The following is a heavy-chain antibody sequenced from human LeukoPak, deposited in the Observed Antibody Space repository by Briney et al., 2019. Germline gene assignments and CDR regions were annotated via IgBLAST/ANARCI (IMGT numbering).Heavy chain of an antibody. V-gene: IGHV3-23*01. CDR3: ARDPAGSGFAFDS. D-gene: IGHD1-1*01. CDR1: GFTFSSYA. Sequence: GGSLRLSCAASGFTFSSYAMSWVRQAPGKGLEWVSAISGSGGSTYYADSVKGRFTISRDNSKNTLYLQMNSLRAEDTAVYYCARDPAGSGFAFDSWGQGALVIVSS. CDR2: ISGSGGST. J-gene: IGHJ4*02.